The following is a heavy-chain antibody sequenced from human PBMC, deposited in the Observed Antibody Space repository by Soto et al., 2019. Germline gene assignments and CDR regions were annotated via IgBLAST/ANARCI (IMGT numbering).Heavy chain of an antibody. CDR3: ARGKVGATATYYYGMDV. V-gene: IGHV1-8*01. CDR2: MNPNSGNT. J-gene: IGHJ6*02. D-gene: IGHD1-26*01. CDR1: GYTFTSYD. Sequence: QVQLVQSGAEVKKPGASVKVSCKASGYTFTSYDINWVRQATGQGLEWMGWMNPNSGNTGYAQKFQGRVTMTRNTSISTADMELSSLRSEDTAVYYCARGKVGATATYYYGMDVWGQGTTVTVSS.